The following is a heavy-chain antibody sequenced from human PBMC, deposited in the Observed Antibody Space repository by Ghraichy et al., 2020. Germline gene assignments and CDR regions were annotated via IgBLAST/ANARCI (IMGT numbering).Heavy chain of an antibody. CDR3: ARASDTTRRYYYYMDV. J-gene: IGHJ6*03. CDR1: GFTVSSNY. CDR2: IYSGGST. V-gene: IGHV3-53*01. Sequence: GGSLRLSCAASGFTVSSNYMSWVRQAPGKGLEWVSVIYSGGSTYYADSVKGRFTIPRDNSKNTLYLQMNSLRAEDTAVYYCARASDTTRRYYYYMDVWGKGTTVTVSS. D-gene: IGHD1-14*01.